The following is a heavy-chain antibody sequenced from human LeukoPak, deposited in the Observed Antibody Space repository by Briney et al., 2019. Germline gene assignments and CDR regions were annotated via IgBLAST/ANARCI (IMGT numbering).Heavy chain of an antibody. J-gene: IGHJ4*02. CDR2: IYYSGST. V-gene: IGHV4-30-4*08. CDR3: AGSPRPRRDGYSMIDY. CDR1: GGSISSGDYY. D-gene: IGHD5-24*01. Sequence: SQTLSLTCTVSGGSISSGDYYWSWIRQPPGKGLEWIGYIYYSGSTYYNPSLKSRVTISVDTSKNQFSLKLSSVTAADTAVYYCAGSPRPRRDGYSMIDYWGQGTLVTVSS.